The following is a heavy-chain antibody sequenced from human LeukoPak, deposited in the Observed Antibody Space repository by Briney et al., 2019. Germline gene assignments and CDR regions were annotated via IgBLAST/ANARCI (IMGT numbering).Heavy chain of an antibody. CDR1: GITFSSYW. CDR3: ASLDPAMVNGDY. J-gene: IGHJ4*02. D-gene: IGHD5-18*01. CDR2: IKQDGSEK. V-gene: IGHV3-7*01. Sequence: QPGGSLRLSCAASGITFSSYWMSCVRQAPGKGLEGVANIKQDGSEKKYGDSVKGRFTISRDNAENALYLQMNSLRAEDTAMYYGASLDPAMVNGDYWGQGTLVTVSS.